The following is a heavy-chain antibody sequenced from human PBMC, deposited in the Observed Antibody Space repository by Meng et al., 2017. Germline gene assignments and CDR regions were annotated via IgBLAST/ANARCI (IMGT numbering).Heavy chain of an antibody. CDR2: INHSGST. J-gene: IGHJ6*02. D-gene: IGHD6-13*01. V-gene: IGHV4-34*01. CDR3: ARYGGSSWSYYYYYGMDV. CDR1: GGSFSGYY. Sequence: SETLSLTCAVYGGSFSGYYWSWIRQPPGKGLEWIGEINHSGSTNYNPSLKSRVTISVDTSKNQFSLTLSSVTAADTAVYYCARYGGSSWSYYYYYGMDVWGQGTTVTVSS.